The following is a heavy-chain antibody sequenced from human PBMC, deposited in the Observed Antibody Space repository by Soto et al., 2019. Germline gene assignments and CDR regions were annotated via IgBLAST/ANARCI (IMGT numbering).Heavy chain of an antibody. V-gene: IGHV4-4*07. J-gene: IGHJ4*02. D-gene: IGHD3-10*01. CDR2: VYSTGTT. CDR1: GGSINRYW. CDR3: ARDIGSYAYGEGY. Sequence: QVQLQESGPGLVKPSETLSLTCSVSGGSINRYWWSWIRQPAGKGLEWIGRVYSTGTTDYNPSLNRRATMSVETSKNQFSLKLTSVTAADTAVYYCARDIGSYAYGEGYWGQGIQVTVSS.